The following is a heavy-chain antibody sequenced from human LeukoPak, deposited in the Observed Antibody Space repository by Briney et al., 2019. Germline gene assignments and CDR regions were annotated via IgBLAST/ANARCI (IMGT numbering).Heavy chain of an antibody. V-gene: IGHV3-30*02. CDR3: ARDQGGWYFDY. Sequence: GGSLRLSCAASAFSFSSYDMHWVRQAPGKGLEWVAFIRYDGGGDKYYADSVKGRFSISRDNSKNTLYLQMNSLRAEDTAVYFCARDQGGWYFDYWGQGTLVTVSS. CDR2: IRYDGGGDK. J-gene: IGHJ4*02. D-gene: IGHD6-19*01. CDR1: AFSFSSYD.